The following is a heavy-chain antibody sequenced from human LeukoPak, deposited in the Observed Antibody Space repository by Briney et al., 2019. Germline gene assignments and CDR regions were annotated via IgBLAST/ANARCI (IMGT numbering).Heavy chain of an antibody. Sequence: PGGSLRLFCAASGFTFSDYYMSWIRQAPGKGLEWVSYISSSSSYTNYADSVKGRFTISRDNAKNSLYLQMNSLRAEDTAVYYCARFYYGSGNPTYWGQGTLVTVSS. CDR1: GFTFSDYY. V-gene: IGHV3-11*06. CDR3: ARFYYGSGNPTY. CDR2: ISSSSSYT. J-gene: IGHJ4*02. D-gene: IGHD3-10*01.